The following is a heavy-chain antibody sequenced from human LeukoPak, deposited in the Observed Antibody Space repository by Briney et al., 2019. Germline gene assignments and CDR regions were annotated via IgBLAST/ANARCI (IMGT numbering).Heavy chain of an antibody. CDR2: INWNGGST. CDR3: ASGGIYYGAAFHF. CDR1: GFTFEDYG. Sequence: PGGSLRLSCAASGFTFEDYGVSWVRHAPGKGLGWVSGINWNGGSTGYADSVKGRFTISRDNAKNSLYLQMNRLRAEDTALYYCASGGIYYGAAFHFWGEATMPTDSS. V-gene: IGHV3-20*04. D-gene: IGHD1-26*01. J-gene: IGHJ4*02.